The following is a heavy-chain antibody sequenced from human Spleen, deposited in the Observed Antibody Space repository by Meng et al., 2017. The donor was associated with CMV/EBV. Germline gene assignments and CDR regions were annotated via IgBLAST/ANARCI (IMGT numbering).Heavy chain of an antibody. CDR3: ARVRAHGDFDDAFDI. Sequence: ASVKVSCKASGYTFTSHYVHWVRQAPGRGLEWMGSINPYTGGTQYLPGFQGRVTLTRDTSISAAYMELSRLKSDDSAVYYCARVRAHGDFDDAFDIWGQGTMVTVSS. J-gene: IGHJ3*02. CDR2: INPYTGGT. D-gene: IGHD4-17*01. CDR1: GYTFTSHY. V-gene: IGHV1-2*02.